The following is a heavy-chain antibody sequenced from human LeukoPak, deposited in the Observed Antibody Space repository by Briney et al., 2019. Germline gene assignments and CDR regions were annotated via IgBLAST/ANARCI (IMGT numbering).Heavy chain of an antibody. J-gene: IGHJ4*02. D-gene: IGHD6-13*01. Sequence: GGSLRLSCAASGFTFINYEMHWVRQAPGKGLEWLSYISSSGATKYYADSVKGRFTISRDNAKNSLYLQMSSLRDEDTAVYYCARGIAATGTDLDYWGQGTLVTVSS. CDR1: GFTFINYE. V-gene: IGHV3-48*03. CDR3: ARGIAATGTDLDY. CDR2: ISSSGATK.